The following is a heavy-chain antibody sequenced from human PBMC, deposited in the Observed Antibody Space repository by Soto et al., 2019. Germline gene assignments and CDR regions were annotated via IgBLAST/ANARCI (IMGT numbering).Heavy chain of an antibody. Sequence: QVQLVQSGAEVKKPGSSLKVSCKASGGTFSSYAISWVRQAPGQGLEWMGGIIPIFGTANYAQKFQGRVTITADISRREAEMGLNSRRSGSRPVYYCAGEGGLGATTGWDWGQGTLVTVSS. CDR3: AGEGGLGATTGWD. D-gene: IGHD1-26*01. V-gene: IGHV1-69*06. CDR1: GGTFSSYA. CDR2: IIPIFGTA. J-gene: IGHJ4*02.